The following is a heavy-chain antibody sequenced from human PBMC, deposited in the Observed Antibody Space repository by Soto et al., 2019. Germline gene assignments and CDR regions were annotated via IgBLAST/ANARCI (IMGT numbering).Heavy chain of an antibody. J-gene: IGHJ5*02. CDR1: GGSITNYL. Sequence: SETLSLTCTVSGGSITNYLWSWIRQSPGKGLEWIGYIYHSGTTNYNPSLMSRVTISVDTSKNHFSLKLTSVTAADTAVYYCARVYGSGSLTNWFDPWGRGTLVTVSS. D-gene: IGHD3-10*01. CDR3: ARVYGSGSLTNWFDP. V-gene: IGHV4-59*01. CDR2: IYHSGTT.